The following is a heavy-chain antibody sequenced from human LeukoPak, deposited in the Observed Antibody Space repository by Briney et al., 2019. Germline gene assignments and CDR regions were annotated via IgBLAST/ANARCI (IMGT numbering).Heavy chain of an antibody. J-gene: IGHJ6*04. V-gene: IGHV4-39*07. CDR2: IYYSGST. CDR1: GSSIRSSSNYY. Sequence: PSETLSLTCTVSGSSIRSSSNYYWGWIRQPPGKGLECIGSIYYSGSTFYNPSLKSRVTISVDTSKNQFSLKLSSVTAADTAVYYCARVDPGGLRGYSGYGYAIMDVWGKGTTVTVSS. D-gene: IGHD5-12*01. CDR3: ARVDPGGLRGYSGYGYAIMDV.